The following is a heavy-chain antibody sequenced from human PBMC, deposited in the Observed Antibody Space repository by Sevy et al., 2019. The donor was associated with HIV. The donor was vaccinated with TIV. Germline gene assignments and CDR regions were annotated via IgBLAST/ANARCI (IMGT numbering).Heavy chain of an antibody. CDR3: ARESYYDSSGYFDY. Sequence: GGSLRLSCAASGFSFSSYTMNWVRQAPGKGLEWVSSITITSNYIYYEDSVKGRFTISRDNAKNSLFLQMNSMRAEDTAAYYCARESYYDSSGYFDYWGQGTLVTVSS. V-gene: IGHV3-21*01. D-gene: IGHD3-22*01. J-gene: IGHJ4*02. CDR1: GFSFSSYT. CDR2: ITITSNYI.